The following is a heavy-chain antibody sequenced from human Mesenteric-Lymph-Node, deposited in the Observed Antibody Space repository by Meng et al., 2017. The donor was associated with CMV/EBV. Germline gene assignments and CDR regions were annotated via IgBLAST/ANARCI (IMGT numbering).Heavy chain of an antibody. J-gene: IGHJ4*02. D-gene: IGHD2-21*02. CDR1: GFTFRIYD. CDR2: IYYYGSDK. CDR3: ASGRGVVTATNFDY. Sequence: SGFTFRIYDMPWVRQAPGKGLMWVAIIYYYGSDKYYADSIHGLFTISRDNSKNTLYLQMNSLSVEDTAIYYCASGRGVVTATNFDYWGQGTLVTVSS. V-gene: IGHV3-33*01.